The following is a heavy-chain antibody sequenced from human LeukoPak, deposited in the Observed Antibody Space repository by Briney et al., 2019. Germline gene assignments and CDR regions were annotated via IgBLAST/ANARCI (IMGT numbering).Heavy chain of an antibody. CDR1: TGSISSSSYY. D-gene: IGHD3-3*01. CDR3: ASSTIFGVVANWFDP. CDR2: IYYSGST. J-gene: IGHJ5*02. V-gene: IGHV4-39*07. Sequence: TSETLSLTCTVSTGSISSSSYYWGWIRQPPGKGLEWTGNIYYSGSTYYNPSLKSRVTISVDTSKNQFSLKLTSVTAADTAVYYCASSTIFGVVANWFDPWGQGMLVTVSS.